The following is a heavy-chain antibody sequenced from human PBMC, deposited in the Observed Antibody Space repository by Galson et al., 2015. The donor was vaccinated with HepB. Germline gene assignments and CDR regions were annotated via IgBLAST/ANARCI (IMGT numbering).Heavy chain of an antibody. J-gene: IGHJ4*02. CDR1: GFSFSNYW. D-gene: IGHD6-19*01. Sequence: SLRLSCAASGFSFSNYWMSWVRQAPGKGLEWVANIKQDGSEQYYVDSVKGRFTISRDNSKNTLYLQMNSLRAEDTAVYYCAKGVGGWYRLDYWGQGTLVTVSS. V-gene: IGHV3-7*03. CDR3: AKGVGGWYRLDY. CDR2: IKQDGSEQ.